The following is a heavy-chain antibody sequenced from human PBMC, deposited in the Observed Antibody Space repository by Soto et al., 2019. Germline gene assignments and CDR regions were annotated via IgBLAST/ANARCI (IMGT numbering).Heavy chain of an antibody. V-gene: IGHV3-23*01. CDR2: FRESGGTT. J-gene: IGHJ6*03. CDR3: ASHAEGYYYYYMDV. CDR1: GFGFTFSTSA. Sequence: PGGSLRLSCAASGFGFTFSTSAMSWVRQAPGKGLEWVSTFRESGGTTHYANSVKGRFTISRDTSKNMLYLQMNSLRAEDTAVYYCASHAEGYYYYYMDVWGKGTTVTVSS.